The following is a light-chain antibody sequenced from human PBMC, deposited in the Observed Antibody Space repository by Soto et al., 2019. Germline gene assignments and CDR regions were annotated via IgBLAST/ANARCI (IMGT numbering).Light chain of an antibody. CDR2: DVN. CDR1: SVDVGGYNY. CDR3: CSHAGTYTLV. Sequence: QSALTQPRSVSGSPGQSVTISCTGTSVDVGGYNYVSWYQQHPGKAPKLMIHDVNKRPSGVPDRFSGSKSGNTASLTISGLQAEDEAEYYCCSHAGTYTLVFGGGTKLTVL. J-gene: IGLJ2*01. V-gene: IGLV2-11*01.